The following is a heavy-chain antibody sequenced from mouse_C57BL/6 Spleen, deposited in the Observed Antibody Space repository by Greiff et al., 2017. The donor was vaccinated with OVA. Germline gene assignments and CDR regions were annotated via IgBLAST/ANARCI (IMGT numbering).Heavy chain of an antibody. CDR3: SRSNYSNYLSWFAY. J-gene: IGHJ3*01. Sequence: VQVVESGAELVRPGASVTLSCKASGYTFTDYEMHWVKQTPVHGLEWIGAIDPETGGTAYNQKFKGKAILTADKSSSTAYMELRSLTSEDSAVYYCSRSNYSNYLSWFAYWGQGTLVTVSA. CDR2: IDPETGGT. CDR1: GYTFTDYE. V-gene: IGHV1-15*01. D-gene: IGHD2-5*01.